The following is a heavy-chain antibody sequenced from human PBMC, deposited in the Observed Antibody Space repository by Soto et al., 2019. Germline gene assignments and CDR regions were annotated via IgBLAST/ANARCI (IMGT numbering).Heavy chain of an antibody. D-gene: IGHD3-22*01. Sequence: SETLSLTSTVSCASINTFYWTWIRQSAGRGLEWIGRIYSRGTTNYNPSLKSRVTMSVEKSNNQFSLKLSSVSAADTAVYFCATDSSGYYAKGSFDIWGQGTMVTVSS. CDR3: ATDSSGYYAKGSFDI. J-gene: IGHJ3*02. CDR2: IYSRGTT. CDR1: CASINTFY. V-gene: IGHV4-4*07.